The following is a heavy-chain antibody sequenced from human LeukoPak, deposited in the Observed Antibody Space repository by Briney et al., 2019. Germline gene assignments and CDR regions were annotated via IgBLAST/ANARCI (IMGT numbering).Heavy chain of an antibody. Sequence: GGSLRLSCVASGFTFSSYSMNWVRQAPGKGLEWVSFISSSNSHIYYADSVKGRFTISRDDARNSLYLQMNSLRAEDTAVYYCARVPNRYGDYEYYFDYWGQGTLVTVSS. V-gene: IGHV3-21*01. D-gene: IGHD4-17*01. CDR3: ARVPNRYGDYEYYFDY. CDR2: ISSSNSHI. J-gene: IGHJ4*02. CDR1: GFTFSSYS.